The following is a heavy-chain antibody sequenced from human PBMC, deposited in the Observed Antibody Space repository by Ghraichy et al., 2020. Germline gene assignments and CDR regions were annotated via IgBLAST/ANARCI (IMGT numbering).Heavy chain of an antibody. CDR1: GYTFTSYA. Sequence: ASVKVSCKASGYTFTSYAMNWVRQAPGQGLEWMGWININTGNPTYAQGFTGRFVFSLDTSVSTAYLQISSLKAEDTAVYYCARDHRVLYSSRYNWFDPWGQGTLVTVSS. CDR2: ININTGNP. J-gene: IGHJ5*02. CDR3: ARDHRVLYSSRYNWFDP. D-gene: IGHD6-13*01. V-gene: IGHV7-4-1*02.